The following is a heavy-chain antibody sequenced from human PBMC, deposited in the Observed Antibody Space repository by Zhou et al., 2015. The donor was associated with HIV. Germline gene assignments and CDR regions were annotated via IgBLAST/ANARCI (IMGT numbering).Heavy chain of an antibody. V-gene: IGHV1-18*01. CDR3: ARSGGAYGMDV. CDR2: IAAYNGNT. CDR1: GYTFTSSG. Sequence: QVLLVQSGSEVKKPGSSVKVSCKASGYTFTSSGISWVRQAPGQGLEWMGWIAAYNGNTHHAQKLQGRVTLTTDTSTSTAYMELGSLRSDDTAVYYCARSGGAYGMDVWGQGTTVTVSS. D-gene: IGHD2-21*01. J-gene: IGHJ6*02.